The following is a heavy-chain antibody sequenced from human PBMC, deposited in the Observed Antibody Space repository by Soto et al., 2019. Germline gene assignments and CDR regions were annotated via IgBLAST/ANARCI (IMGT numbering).Heavy chain of an antibody. V-gene: IGHV3-7*05. CDR2: IKQDGGEK. CDR1: EFTFSGYW. J-gene: IGHJ4*02. Sequence: GGSLRLSCAASEFTFSGYWMSWVRQAPGKGLEWVANIKQDGGEKFYVDSVKGRFTISRDNARNSLSLQMNSLRAEDTAVYYCARVASIAAFYWGQGTLVTVS. D-gene: IGHD6-6*01. CDR3: ARVASIAAFY.